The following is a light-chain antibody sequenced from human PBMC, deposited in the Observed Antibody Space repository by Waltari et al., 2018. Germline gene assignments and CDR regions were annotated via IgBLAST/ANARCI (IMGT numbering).Light chain of an antibody. CDR1: SSDVGGYEY. V-gene: IGLV2-8*01. J-gene: IGLJ2*01. CDR2: EVT. Sequence: QSALTQPPSASGSPGQSVTISCTGTSSDVGGYEYVSWYQHHPGKAPKLIVYEVTQRPSRVPDRCSGPKASNTAYLTGSGLQAEDEAEYYCSSYARGNAVVFGGGTRLTVL. CDR3: SSYARGNAVV.